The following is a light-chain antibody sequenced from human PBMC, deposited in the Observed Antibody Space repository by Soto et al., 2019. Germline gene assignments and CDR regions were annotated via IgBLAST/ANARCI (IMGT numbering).Light chain of an antibody. V-gene: IGKV3-20*01. J-gene: IGKJ2*01. CDR1: QSVSSSY. CDR3: QQYGSSTGYT. Sequence: EIVLTQSPGTLSLSPGERATLSCRASQSVSSSYLAWYQQKPGQAPRLLIYGASSRANGIPDRFSGSGSGTDFTLTISRLEPEDFAVYYCQQYGSSTGYTFGQGPKLEI. CDR2: GAS.